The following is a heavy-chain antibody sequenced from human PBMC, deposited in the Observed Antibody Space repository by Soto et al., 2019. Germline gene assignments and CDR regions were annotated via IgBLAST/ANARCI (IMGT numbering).Heavy chain of an antibody. Sequence: SETLSLTCTVSGGSISSDANFWSWIRQLPGRGLEWIGYISYTGRTYYTPSLNSRLTISLDTSKNLFALRLSAVTAADTAVYFCARGSFSSSSSWFDPWGQGTLVTVSS. CDR3: ARGSFSSSSSWFDP. D-gene: IGHD6-6*01. CDR2: ISYTGRT. V-gene: IGHV4-31*03. J-gene: IGHJ5*02. CDR1: GGSISSDANF.